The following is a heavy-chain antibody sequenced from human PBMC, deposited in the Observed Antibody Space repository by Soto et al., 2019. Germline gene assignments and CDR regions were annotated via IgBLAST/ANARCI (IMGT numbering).Heavy chain of an antibody. CDR3: ARWSYLDY. Sequence: GGSLRLSCAASGFSFGSYALSWVRQAPGKGLEWVSTISGSDGKTFYADSVKGRFSISRDTSQSTLYLQMNSLRVDDTAIYYCARWSYLDYWGQGTQVTVSS. CDR2: ISGSDGKT. J-gene: IGHJ4*02. V-gene: IGHV3-23*01. D-gene: IGHD3-3*01. CDR1: GFSFGSYA.